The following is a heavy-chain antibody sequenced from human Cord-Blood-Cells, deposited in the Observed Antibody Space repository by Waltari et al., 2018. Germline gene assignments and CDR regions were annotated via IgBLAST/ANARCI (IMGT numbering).Heavy chain of an antibody. J-gene: IGHJ4*02. D-gene: IGHD3-16*01. Sequence: QLQLQESGPGLVKPSETLSLPCTVSGGSISSSSYYWGWIRQAPGQGLEWIGSFYYSGSTYYNPSLKSRVTISVDTSKNQFSLKLSSVTAADTAVYYCARRPWGGYFDYWGQGTLVTVSS. CDR3: ARRPWGGYFDY. V-gene: IGHV4-39*07. CDR1: GGSISSSSYY. CDR2: FYYSGST.